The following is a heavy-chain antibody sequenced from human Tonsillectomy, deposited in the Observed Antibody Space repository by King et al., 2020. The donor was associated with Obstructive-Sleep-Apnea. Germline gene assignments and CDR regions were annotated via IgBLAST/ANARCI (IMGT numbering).Heavy chain of an antibody. J-gene: IGHJ4*02. CDR1: GGSISIGDYY. Sequence: QLQESGPGLVKPSQTLSLTCTVSGGSISIGDYYWSWLRQPPGKGLEWIGYIYYSGRNYYNPPLKSRVTISVDTSNNQFSLKLSSVTAADTAVYYCARDPNYYDSSGYSDYWGQGTLVTVSS. CDR3: ARDPNYYDSSGYSDY. D-gene: IGHD3-22*01. CDR2: IYYSGRN. V-gene: IGHV4-30-4*01.